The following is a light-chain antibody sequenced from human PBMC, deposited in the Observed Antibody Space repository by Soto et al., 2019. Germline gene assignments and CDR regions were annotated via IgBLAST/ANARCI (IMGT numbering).Light chain of an antibody. V-gene: IGLV1-40*01. Sequence: QSVLTKPPSVYGAPGQRVTISCTGSSYNIGAGYGVHWYQQLPGTAPKLLIYDNNNRPSGVPDRFSGSKSGTSASLAITGLQAEDEADYYCQSYDSSLSGSVFGGGTKVTVL. CDR1: SYNIGAGYG. CDR3: QSYDSSLSGSV. J-gene: IGLJ2*01. CDR2: DNN.